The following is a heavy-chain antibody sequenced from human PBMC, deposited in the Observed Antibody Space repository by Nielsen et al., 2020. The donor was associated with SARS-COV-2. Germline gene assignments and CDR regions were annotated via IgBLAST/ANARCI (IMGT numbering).Heavy chain of an antibody. J-gene: IGHJ5*02. CDR2: INSDGSST. V-gene: IGHV3-74*01. Sequence: GESLKISCAASGFTFSSYWMHWVRQAPGKGLVWVSRINSDGSSTSYADSVKGRFTISRDNAKNTLYLQMNSLRAEDTAVYYCARVNEPTPWFDPWGQGTLVTVSS. CDR3: ARVNEPTPWFDP. CDR1: GFTFSSYW. D-gene: IGHD1-14*01.